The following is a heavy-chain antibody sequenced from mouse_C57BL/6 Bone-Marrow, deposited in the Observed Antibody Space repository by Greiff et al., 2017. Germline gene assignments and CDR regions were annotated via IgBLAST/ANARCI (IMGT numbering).Heavy chain of an antibody. CDR3: ARGGFIFAY. CDR1: GYSITSGYY. V-gene: IGHV3-6*01. Sequence: EVKLMESGPGLVKPSQSLSLTCSVTGYSITSGYYWNWIRQFPGNKLEWMGYISYDGSNNYNPSLKNRISITRDTSKNQFFLKLNSVTTEDTATYYCARGGFIFAYWGQGTLVTVSA. J-gene: IGHJ3*01. D-gene: IGHD1-1*01. CDR2: ISYDGSN.